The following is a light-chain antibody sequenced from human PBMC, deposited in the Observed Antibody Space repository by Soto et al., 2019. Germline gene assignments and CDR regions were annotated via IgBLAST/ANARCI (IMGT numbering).Light chain of an antibody. CDR2: AAS. V-gene: IGKV1-9*01. CDR3: QQLNSYPDT. J-gene: IGKJ2*01. CDR1: QGISSY. Sequence: DIQLTQSPSFLSASVGDRVTITCRASQGISSYLAWYQQKPGKAPKLLIYAASTLQSGVPSRFSGSGSGTEFTLTISSLQTEDFATYYCQQLNSYPDTFGQGTKLEIK.